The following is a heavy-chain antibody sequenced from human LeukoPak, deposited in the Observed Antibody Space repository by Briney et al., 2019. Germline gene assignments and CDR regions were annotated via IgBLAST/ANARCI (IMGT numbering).Heavy chain of an antibody. Sequence: GGSLRLSCAASGFVLSSHWMTWVRQVPRRGPEWVANVNRDGSETYYLDSVKGRFTISKDNAKNSLYLQMNSLRAEDTALYHCARNNGMDVWGQGTTVIVSS. CDR3: ARNNGMDV. CDR2: VNRDGSET. V-gene: IGHV3-7*03. J-gene: IGHJ6*02. CDR1: GFVLSSHW.